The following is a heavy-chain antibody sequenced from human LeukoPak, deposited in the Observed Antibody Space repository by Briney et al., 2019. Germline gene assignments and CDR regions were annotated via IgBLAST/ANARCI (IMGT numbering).Heavy chain of an antibody. D-gene: IGHD3-22*01. CDR1: GFTFSNYA. J-gene: IGHJ4*02. V-gene: IGHV3-64*01. CDR2: ISSNGGDT. Sequence: QPGGSLRLSSAASGFTFSNYAMHWVRQAPGKGLEYVSGISSNGGDTYYANSVKGRFTISRDNSKNTLYLQMGSLRAEDMAMYYCASRDSSGYWGQGTLVTVSS. CDR3: ASRDSSGY.